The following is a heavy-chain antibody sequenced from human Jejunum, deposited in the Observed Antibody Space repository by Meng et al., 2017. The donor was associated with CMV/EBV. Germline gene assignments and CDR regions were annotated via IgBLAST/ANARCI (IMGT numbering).Heavy chain of an antibody. Sequence: FTFSSYWMSWVRQAPGKGLEWVANIRQDGGEIFYVDSVKGRFTVSRDNADNSLYLQMNSLRVDDTAVYYCAREGTRLWPPKWFFDLWGRGTLVTVSS. D-gene: IGHD3-16*01. CDR1: FTFSSYW. V-gene: IGHV3-7*01. J-gene: IGHJ2*01. CDR2: IRQDGGEI. CDR3: AREGTRLWPPKWFFDL.